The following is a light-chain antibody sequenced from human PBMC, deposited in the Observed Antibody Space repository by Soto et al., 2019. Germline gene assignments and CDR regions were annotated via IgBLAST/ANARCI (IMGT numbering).Light chain of an antibody. CDR3: QQRNSYPIT. V-gene: IGKV1-9*01. CDR2: AAS. Sequence: DSHMPQSPSPLFESVGDRVTITCRAKTGISSYLAWCQQKPGKAPRLLIYAASTLQSGIPARFSGSGSETEFTLTISSLEPEDFATYYCQQRNSYPITFGQGTRLEIK. J-gene: IGKJ5*01. CDR1: TGISSY.